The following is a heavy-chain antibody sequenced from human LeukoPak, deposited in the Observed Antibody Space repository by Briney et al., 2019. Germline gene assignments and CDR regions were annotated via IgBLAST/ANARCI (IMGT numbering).Heavy chain of an antibody. CDR1: GYTFTSYY. J-gene: IGHJ4*02. Sequence: ASVKVSCKASGYTFTSYYMHWVRQAPGQGLEWMGIINPSGGSTSYAQKFQGRVSMTTDTSTSTAYMELRSLRSDDTAVYYCARIIGASGTAKTHFDYWGQGTLVTVSS. D-gene: IGHD3-10*01. V-gene: IGHV1-46*01. CDR3: ARIIGASGTAKTHFDY. CDR2: INPSGGST.